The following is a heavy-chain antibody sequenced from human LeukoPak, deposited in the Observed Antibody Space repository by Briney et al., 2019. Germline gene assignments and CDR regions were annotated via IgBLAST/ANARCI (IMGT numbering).Heavy chain of an antibody. J-gene: IGHJ4*02. CDR1: GFTFSSYG. Sequence: GGSLRLSCAASGFTFSSYGMHWVRQAPGKGLEWVAFIRYDGSNKYYADSVKGRFTISRDNSKNTLYLQMSSLRAEDTAVYYCAKVKGIAAAKYFDYWGQGTLVTVSS. V-gene: IGHV3-30*02. CDR2: IRYDGSNK. CDR3: AKVKGIAAAKYFDY. D-gene: IGHD6-13*01.